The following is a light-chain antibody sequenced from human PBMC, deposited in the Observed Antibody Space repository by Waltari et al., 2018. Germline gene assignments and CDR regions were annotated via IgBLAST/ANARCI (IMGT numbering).Light chain of an antibody. CDR2: AAS. CDR3: QKYNSALWT. V-gene: IGKV1-27*01. Sequence: LSASVGDRVTITCRASQGISNYLAWYQQKPGKVPKLLIYAASTLQSGVPSRFSGSGSGTDFTITISSLQPEDVATYYCQKYNSALWTFGQGTKVEIK. J-gene: IGKJ1*01. CDR1: QGISNY.